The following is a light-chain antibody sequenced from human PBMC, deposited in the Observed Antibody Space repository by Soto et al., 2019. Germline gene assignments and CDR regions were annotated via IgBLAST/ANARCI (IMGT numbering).Light chain of an antibody. J-gene: IGKJ1*01. V-gene: IGKV3-15*01. CDR2: GAS. CDR1: QSVSIN. Sequence: EVVMTQSPATLSVSPGERATLSCRASQSVSINLAWYQQKPGQAPRLLIHGASTRAIGIPARFSGSGSGTEFTLSISRLEPEDFAVYYCQQYGRSPPTFGQGTKVDIK. CDR3: QQYGRSPPT.